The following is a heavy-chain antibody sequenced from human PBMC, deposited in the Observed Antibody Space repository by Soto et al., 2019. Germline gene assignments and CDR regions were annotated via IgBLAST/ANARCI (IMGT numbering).Heavy chain of an antibody. J-gene: IGHJ6*02. V-gene: IGHV4-34*01. CDR3: ARWGPKTGTILSHYYYYYGMDV. Sequence: SETLSLTCAVYGGSFSGYYWSWIRQPPGKGLEWIGEINHSGSTNYNPSLKSRVTISVDTSKNQFSLKLSSVTAADTAVYYCARWGPKTGTILSHYYYYYGMDVWGQGTTVT. D-gene: IGHD1-7*01. CDR1: GGSFSGYY. CDR2: INHSGST.